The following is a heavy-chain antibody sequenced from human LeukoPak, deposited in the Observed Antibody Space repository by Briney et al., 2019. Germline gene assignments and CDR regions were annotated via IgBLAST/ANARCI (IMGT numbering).Heavy chain of an antibody. J-gene: IGHJ6*03. V-gene: IGHV3-23*01. CDR3: AKSGIAARPRLYYNYMDV. D-gene: IGHD6-6*01. CDR2: ISGSGGST. CDR1: GFTFNSQA. Sequence: GGSLRLSCAASGFTFNSQAMSWVRLAPGKGLEWVSTISGSGGSTYYYTDSVKGRFIISRDNSKNTVYLQMNSLRAEDTAVYYCAKSGIAARPRLYYNYMDVWGKGTTVTVSS.